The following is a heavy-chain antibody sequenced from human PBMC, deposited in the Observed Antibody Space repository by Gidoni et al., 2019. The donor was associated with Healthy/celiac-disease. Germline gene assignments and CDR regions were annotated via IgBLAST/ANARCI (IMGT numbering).Heavy chain of an antibody. J-gene: IGHJ6*03. V-gene: IGHV2-26*01. Sequence: QVTLKESGPVLVKPTETLTLTCTVSGFSLSNARMGVSWIRQPPGKALEWLAHIFSNDEKSYSTSLKSRLTISKDTSKSQVVLTMTNMDPVDTATYYCARGSIVVVNPKYYYYYYYMDVWGKGTTVTVSS. CDR2: IFSNDEK. CDR3: ARGSIVVVNPKYYYYYYYMDV. D-gene: IGHD3-22*01. CDR1: GFSLSNARMG.